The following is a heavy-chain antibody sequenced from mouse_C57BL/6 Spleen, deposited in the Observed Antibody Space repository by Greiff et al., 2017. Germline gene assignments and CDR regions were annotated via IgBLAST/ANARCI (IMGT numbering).Heavy chain of an antibody. CDR2: IWRGGST. V-gene: IGHV2-5*01. Sequence: QVQLKQSGPGLVQPSQSLSITCTVSGFSLTSYGVHWVRQSPGKGLEWLGVIWRGGSTDYNAAFMSRLSITKDNSKSQVFFKMNSLQADDTAIYYCAKKNVYGSSYGYYAMDYWGQGTSVTVSS. CDR3: AKKNVYGSSYGYYAMDY. D-gene: IGHD1-1*01. J-gene: IGHJ4*01. CDR1: GFSLTSYG.